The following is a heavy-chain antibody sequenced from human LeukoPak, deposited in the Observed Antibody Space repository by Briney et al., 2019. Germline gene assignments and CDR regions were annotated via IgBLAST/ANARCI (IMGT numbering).Heavy chain of an antibody. CDR2: ISSSGSTI. D-gene: IGHD3-10*01. CDR1: GFTFSSYE. CDR3: ARDSDYGSGSYYSPGFADY. Sequence: GGSLRLSCAASGFTFSSYEMNWVRQAPGKGLEWVSYISSSGSTIYYADSVKGRFTISRDNAKNSLYLQMNSLRAEDTAVYYCARDSDYGSGSYYSPGFADYWGQGTLVTVSS. V-gene: IGHV3-48*03. J-gene: IGHJ4*02.